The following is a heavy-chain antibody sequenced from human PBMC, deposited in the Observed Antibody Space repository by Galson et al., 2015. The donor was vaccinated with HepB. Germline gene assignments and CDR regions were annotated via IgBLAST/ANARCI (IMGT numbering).Heavy chain of an antibody. CDR2: ISYDGSNK. CDR3: ARDRRNEYYFDY. J-gene: IGHJ4*02. V-gene: IGHV3-30-3*01. CDR1: GFTFSSYA. Sequence: SLRLSCAASGFTFSSYAMHWVRQAPGKGLEWVAVISYDGSNKYYADSVKGRFTISRDNSKNTLYLQMNSLRAEDTAVYYCARDRRNEYYFDYWGQGTLVTVSS. D-gene: IGHD1-1*01.